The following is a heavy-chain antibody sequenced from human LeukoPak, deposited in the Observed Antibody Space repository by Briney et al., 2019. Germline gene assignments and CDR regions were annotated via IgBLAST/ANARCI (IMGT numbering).Heavy chain of an antibody. CDR1: GDSISSGYFS. CDR2: IYPVSGSS. Sequence: SQTLSLTCSVSGDSISSGYFSWNWIRQPAGKGLEWIGRIYPVSGSSSYNPSLQSRATILEDRSRNQFSLKLSAVTASDTALYYCARETAVHGGIEFWGQGIQVTVSS. CDR3: ARETAVHGGIEF. D-gene: IGHD3-10*01. J-gene: IGHJ4*02. V-gene: IGHV4-61*02.